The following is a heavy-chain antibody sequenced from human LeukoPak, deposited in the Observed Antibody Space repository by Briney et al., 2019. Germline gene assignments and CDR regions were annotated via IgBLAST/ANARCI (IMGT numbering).Heavy chain of an antibody. CDR3: ARSHYYDSSGEQGIGINWFDP. V-gene: IGHV1-69*01. CDR2: IIPIFGTA. Sequence: SVKVSCKASGGTFSSYAISWVRQAPGQGLEWMGGIIPIFGTANYAQKFQGRVTITADESTSTAYMELSSLRSEDTAVYYCARSHYYDSSGEQGIGINWFDPWGQGTLVTVSS. D-gene: IGHD3-22*01. J-gene: IGHJ5*02. CDR1: GGTFSSYA.